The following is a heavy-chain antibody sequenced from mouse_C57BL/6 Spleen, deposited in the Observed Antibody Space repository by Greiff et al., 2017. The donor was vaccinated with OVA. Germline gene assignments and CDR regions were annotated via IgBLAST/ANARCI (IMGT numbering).Heavy chain of an antibody. CDR3: ARGRILLRGTYWYFDV. CDR1: GYTFTSYW. V-gene: IGHV1-55*01. J-gene: IGHJ1*03. CDR2: IYPGSGST. D-gene: IGHD1-1*01. Sequence: VQLQQPGAELVKPGASVKMSCKASGYTFTSYWITWVKQRPGQGLEWIGDIYPGSGSTNYNEKFKSKATLTVDTSSSTAYMQLSSLTSEDSAVYYCARGRILLRGTYWYFDVWGTGTTVTVSS.